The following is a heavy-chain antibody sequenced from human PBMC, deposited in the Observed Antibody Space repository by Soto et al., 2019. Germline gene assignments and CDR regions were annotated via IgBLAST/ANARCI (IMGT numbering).Heavy chain of an antibody. CDR1: GGTFSSYA. D-gene: IGHD2-15*01. J-gene: IGHJ6*02. CDR3: ARVNCSGGSCRSQDYYYYGMDV. CDR2: IIPIFGTA. V-gene: IGHV1-69*01. Sequence: QVQLVQSGAEVKKPGSSVKVSCKASGGTFSSYAISWVRQAPGQGLEWMGGIIPIFGTANYAQKFQGRVTITADESTSTAYTELSSLRSEDTAVYYCARVNCSGGSCRSQDYYYYGMDVWGQGTTVTVSS.